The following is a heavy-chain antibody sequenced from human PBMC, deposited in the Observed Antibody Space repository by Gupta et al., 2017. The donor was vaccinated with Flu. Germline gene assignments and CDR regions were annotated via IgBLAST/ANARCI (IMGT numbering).Heavy chain of an antibody. J-gene: IGHJ3*02. Sequence: GHLVVPVARLVQVERSGILLCAGSGFTFIGYGMHWVRQAPGKGLEWVAVIWYDSSNEYYADSVKGRFTISRDNSQDTLYLQMNTLRVEDTAVYYCVKESDGLDIWGQGTVVTVS. V-gene: IGHV3-33*06. CDR3: VKESDGLDI. D-gene: IGHD2-8*01. CDR2: IWYDSSNE. CDR1: GFTFIGYG.